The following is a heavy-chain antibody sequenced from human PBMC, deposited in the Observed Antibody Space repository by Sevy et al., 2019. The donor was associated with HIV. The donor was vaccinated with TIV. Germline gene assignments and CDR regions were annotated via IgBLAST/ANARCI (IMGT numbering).Heavy chain of an antibody. J-gene: IGHJ4*02. V-gene: IGHV4-59*01. CDR3: ARQWLPQYYFDY. CDR1: GDSISSYY. CDR2: IYYSGST. Sequence: SETLSLTCTVSGDSISSYYWSWIRQPPGKGLEWIGYIYYSGSTNYNPSLKSRVTISVDTSKNQFSLKLSSVTAADTAVYYCARQWLPQYYFDYWGQGTLVTVSS. D-gene: IGHD6-19*01.